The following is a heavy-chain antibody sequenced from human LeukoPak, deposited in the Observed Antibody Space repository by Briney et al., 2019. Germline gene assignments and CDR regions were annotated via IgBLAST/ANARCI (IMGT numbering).Heavy chain of an antibody. CDR1: GYTFINYG. V-gene: IGHV1-2*02. J-gene: IGHJ4*02. CDR3: ARDQTLRRFLEASEMYYFDY. CDR2: INPNSGGT. Sequence: GASVKVSCKASGYTFINYGFNWVRQATGQGLEWMGWINPNSGGTNYAQKFQGRVTMTRDTSISTAYMELSRLRSDDTAVYYCARDQTLRRFLEASEMYYFDYWGQGTLVTVSS. D-gene: IGHD3-3*01.